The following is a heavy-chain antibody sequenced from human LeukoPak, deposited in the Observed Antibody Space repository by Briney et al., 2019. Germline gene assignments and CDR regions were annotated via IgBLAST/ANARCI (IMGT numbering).Heavy chain of an antibody. CDR1: GFTFSSYW. J-gene: IGHJ4*02. V-gene: IGHV3-7*01. D-gene: IGHD5-12*01. Sequence: RAGGSLRLSCAASGFTFSSYWMNWVRQAPGKGLEWVANIKQDGSEKYYVDSVKGRFTISRDNAKNSLYLQMNSLRAEDTAVYYCARGSAAPEPGGYDYFDYWGQGTLVTVSS. CDR2: IKQDGSEK. CDR3: ARGSAAPEPGGYDYFDY.